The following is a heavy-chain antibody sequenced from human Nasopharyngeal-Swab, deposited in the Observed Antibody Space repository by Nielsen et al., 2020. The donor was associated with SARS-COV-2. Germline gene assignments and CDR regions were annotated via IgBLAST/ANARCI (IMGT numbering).Heavy chain of an antibody. CDR1: GGSISSGGYY. V-gene: IGHV4-31*03. CDR2: IYYSGST. CDR3: VRARITMIVVVDAFDI. D-gene: IGHD3-22*01. J-gene: IGHJ3*02. Sequence: SETLSLTCTVSGGSISSGGYYWSWIRQHPGKGPEWIGYIYYSGSTYYNPSLKSRVTISVDTSKNQFSLKLSSVTAADTAVYYCVRARITMIVVVDAFDIWGQGTMVTVSS.